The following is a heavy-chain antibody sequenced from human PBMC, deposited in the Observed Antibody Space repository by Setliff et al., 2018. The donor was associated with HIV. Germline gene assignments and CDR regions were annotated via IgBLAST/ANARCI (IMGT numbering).Heavy chain of an antibody. CDR2: IYTSGST. CDR3: ARGGSGSPFDY. CDR1: GGSISSGSYY. J-gene: IGHJ4*02. V-gene: IGHV4-61*02. D-gene: IGHD1-26*01. Sequence: SETLSLTCTVSGGSISSGSYYWSWIRQPAGKGLEWIGRIYTSGSTNYNPSLKSRVTISVDTSKNQFSLKLSSVTATDTAVYYCARGGSGSPFDYWGLGTLVTVSS.